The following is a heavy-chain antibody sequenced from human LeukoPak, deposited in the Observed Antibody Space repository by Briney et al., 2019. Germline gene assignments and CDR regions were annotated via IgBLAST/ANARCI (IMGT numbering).Heavy chain of an antibody. V-gene: IGHV4-30-2*01. CDR3: AGQTDYSDY. CDR1: GGSISSGGYS. D-gene: IGHD1-14*01. CDR2: IYHSGST. Sequence: SETLSLTCAVSGGSISSGGYSWSWIRQPPGKGLEWIGCIYHSGSTYYNPSLKSRVTISVDRSKSQFSLKLSSVTAADTAVYYCAGQTDYSDYWGQGTLVTVSS. J-gene: IGHJ4*02.